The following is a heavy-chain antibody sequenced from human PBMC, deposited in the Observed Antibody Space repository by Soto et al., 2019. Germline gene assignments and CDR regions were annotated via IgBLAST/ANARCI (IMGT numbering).Heavy chain of an antibody. CDR3: ARVANRYFDL. CDR2: IKQDGSEK. Sequence: EVQLVESGGGLVQPGGSLRLSCAASGFTFSYYWMSWVRQAPGKGLEWVANIKQDGSEKYYVDSVKGRFTISRENANNSLYLQLNSLRVEDTAIYYCARVANRYFDLWGRGTLVTVSS. CDR1: GFTFSYYW. V-gene: IGHV3-7*01. J-gene: IGHJ2*01.